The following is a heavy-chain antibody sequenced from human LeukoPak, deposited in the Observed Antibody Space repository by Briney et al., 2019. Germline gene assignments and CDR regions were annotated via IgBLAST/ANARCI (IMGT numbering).Heavy chain of an antibody. Sequence: PGRSLRLSCAASGFTFSRYAMHWVRQAPGKGLELVGLISKDGSNKYYADSVKGRFSISRDNSKNTLYLQMNSLRAEDTAVYYRTRDNYYDSSDKPLTAFDIWGQGTMVTVSS. V-gene: IGHV3-30-3*01. CDR1: GFTFSRYA. D-gene: IGHD3-22*01. J-gene: IGHJ3*02. CDR3: TRDNYYDSSDKPLTAFDI. CDR2: ISKDGSNK.